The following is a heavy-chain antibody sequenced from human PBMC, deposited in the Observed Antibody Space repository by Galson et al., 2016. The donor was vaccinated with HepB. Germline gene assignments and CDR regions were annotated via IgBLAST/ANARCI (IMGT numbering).Heavy chain of an antibody. V-gene: IGHV1-18*01. CDR3: ARENRIWGYSESSGYSPSFDY. CDR2: ISSFIGNT. Sequence: SVKVSCKASGYTFTSSGISWMRQAPGQGLEWMGWISSFIGNTNYAHKFQGRVTMTTDTSTNTAHKEQRSLRTDDTAVYYCARENRIWGYSESSGYSPSFDYWGQGTLISVSS. J-gene: IGHJ4*02. D-gene: IGHD3-22*01. CDR1: GYTFTSSG.